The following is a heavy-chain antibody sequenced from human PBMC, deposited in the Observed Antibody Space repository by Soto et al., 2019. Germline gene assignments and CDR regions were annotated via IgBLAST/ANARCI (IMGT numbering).Heavy chain of an antibody. Sequence: GGSLGLSFAASEFSFSNYSMTWVRRAPGKGLEWVSGILGGSTYYADSVKGRFIISRDNSKNTLYLQMNSLRAEDTAVYYCAKGQKNFDYWGQGTLVTVSS. J-gene: IGHJ4*02. V-gene: IGHV3-23*01. CDR1: EFSFSNYS. CDR3: AKGQKNFDY. CDR2: ILGGST.